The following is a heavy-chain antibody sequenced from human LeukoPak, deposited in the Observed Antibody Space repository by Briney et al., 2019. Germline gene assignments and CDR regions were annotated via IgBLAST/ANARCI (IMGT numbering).Heavy chain of an antibody. D-gene: IGHD3-22*01. J-gene: IGHJ4*02. Sequence: ASVKVSCKASGYTFTGYYMHWVRQAPGQGLEWMGWINPNSGGTNYAQKFQGRVTMTRDTPISTAYMELSRLRSDDTAVYHCARAPTYYYDSSGYYSFDYWGQGTLVTVSS. CDR1: GYTFTGYY. CDR3: ARAPTYYYDSSGYYSFDY. CDR2: INPNSGGT. V-gene: IGHV1-2*02.